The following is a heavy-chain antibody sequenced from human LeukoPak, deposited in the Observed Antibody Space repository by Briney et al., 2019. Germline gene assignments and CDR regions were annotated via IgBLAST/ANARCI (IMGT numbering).Heavy chain of an antibody. J-gene: IGHJ5*02. CDR3: ARGGYYGSGNDFRFDP. Sequence: GGSLRLSCTVSGFTVSANSMSWVRQAPGKGLEWVSFIYSGTTHYSDSVKGRFTISRDNSKNTLYLQMNSLRAEDTAVYYCARGGYYGSGNDFRFDPWGQGTLVTVSS. CDR1: GFTVSANS. CDR2: IYSGTT. D-gene: IGHD3-10*01. V-gene: IGHV3-53*01.